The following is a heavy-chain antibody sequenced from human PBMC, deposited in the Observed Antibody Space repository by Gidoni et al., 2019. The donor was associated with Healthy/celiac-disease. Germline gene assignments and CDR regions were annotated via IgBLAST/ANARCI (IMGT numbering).Heavy chain of an antibody. V-gene: IGHV4-61*01. D-gene: IGHD2-15*01. J-gene: IGHJ6*02. CDR2: IYYSGST. CDR3: ARAPNRYCSGGSCYFVYYYGMDV. CDR1: GGSVSSGSYY. Sequence: QVQLQESGPGLVKPSETLSLTCTVSGGSVSSGSYYWSWIRQPPGKGLEWIGYIYYSGSTNYNPSLKSRVTISVDTSKNQFSLKLSSVTAADTAVYYCARAPNRYCSGGSCYFVYYYGMDVWGQGTTVTVSS.